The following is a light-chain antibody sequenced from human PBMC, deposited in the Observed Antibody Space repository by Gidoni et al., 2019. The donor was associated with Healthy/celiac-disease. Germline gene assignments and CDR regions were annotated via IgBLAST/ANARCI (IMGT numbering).Light chain of an antibody. CDR2: WAS. Sequence: DIVMTQSPDSLAVSLCERATINCKSSQSVLYSSNNKNYLAWYQQKPGHPPKLLIFWASTRESGVPDRFSGSGSGTDFTLPISSLQAEDVAVYYCQQYYSTPFTFGPGTKVDIK. CDR3: QQYYSTPFT. V-gene: IGKV4-1*01. CDR1: QSVLYSSNNKNY. J-gene: IGKJ3*01.